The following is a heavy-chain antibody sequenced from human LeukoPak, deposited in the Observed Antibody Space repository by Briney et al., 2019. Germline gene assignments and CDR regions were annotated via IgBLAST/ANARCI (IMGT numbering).Heavy chain of an antibody. CDR2: ISGSGGST. D-gene: IGHD5-18*01. Sequence: TGGSLRLSCAASGFTFSSYAMSWVRQAPGKGLEWVSAISGSGGSTYYADSVKGRFTISRDNSKNTLYLQMNSLRAEDTAVYYCAKDGAMGIQLWLEWLGCWGQGTLVTVSS. CDR3: AKDGAMGIQLWLEWLGC. J-gene: IGHJ4*02. V-gene: IGHV3-23*01. CDR1: GFTFSSYA.